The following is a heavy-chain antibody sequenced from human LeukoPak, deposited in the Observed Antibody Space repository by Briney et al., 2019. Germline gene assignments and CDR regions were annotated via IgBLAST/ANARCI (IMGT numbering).Heavy chain of an antibody. D-gene: IGHD3-22*01. Sequence: ASVKVSCKASGGTFSSYAISWVRQAPGQGLEWMGGIIPIFGTANYAQKFQGRVTITADKSTSTAYMELSSLRSEDTAVYYCARSLSGYYDSSGYYDYWGQGTLVTVSS. CDR3: ARSLSGYYDSSGYYDY. J-gene: IGHJ4*02. V-gene: IGHV1-69*06. CDR2: IIPIFGTA. CDR1: GGTFSSYA.